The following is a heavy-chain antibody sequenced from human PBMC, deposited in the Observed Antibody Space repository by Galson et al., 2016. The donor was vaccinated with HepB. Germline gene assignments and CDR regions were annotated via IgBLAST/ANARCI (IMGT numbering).Heavy chain of an antibody. CDR1: GGSFRNSA. CDR3: SRVSDYYGMGTNGWFDP. D-gene: IGHD3-9*01. V-gene: IGHV1-69*13. J-gene: IGHJ5*02. CDR2: IIPIFGTA. Sequence: SVKVSCKASGGSFRNSAISWVRQAPGQGLEWMGGIIPIFGTATYGERFQGRVTITADDSTTTAYMELNGLRSEDTAVYYCSRVSDYYGMGTNGWFDPWDQGTLVIVSS.